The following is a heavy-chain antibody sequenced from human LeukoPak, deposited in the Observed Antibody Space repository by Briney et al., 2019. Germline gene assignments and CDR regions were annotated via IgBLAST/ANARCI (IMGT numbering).Heavy chain of an antibody. CDR1: GYTFTGYY. D-gene: IGHD3-22*01. CDR2: INPSGGST. V-gene: IGHV1-46*01. CDR3: ARSYDSSGYRGPAFDY. J-gene: IGHJ4*02. Sequence: GASVKVSCKASGYTFTGYYIHWVRQAPGQGLEWMGIINPSGGSTSYAQKFQGRVTMTRDTSTSTVYMELSSLRSEDTAVYYCARSYDSSGYRGPAFDYWGQGTLLTVPS.